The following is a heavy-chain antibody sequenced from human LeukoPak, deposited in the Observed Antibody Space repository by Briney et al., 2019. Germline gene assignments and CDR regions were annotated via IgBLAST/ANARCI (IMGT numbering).Heavy chain of an antibody. CDR3: ARAVWVSYYYYLDV. Sequence: SETLTLTCTASGRSISSGSYYWSWLRQPPGKGLKWIVRIYTSGSTNYNASLKNRVTISVDASKNQFSLQLSSVTAADTAVYYCARAVWVSYYYYLDVWGKGTTVTISS. V-gene: IGHV4-61*02. CDR1: GRSISSGSYY. J-gene: IGHJ6*03. CDR2: IYTSGST. D-gene: IGHD7-27*01.